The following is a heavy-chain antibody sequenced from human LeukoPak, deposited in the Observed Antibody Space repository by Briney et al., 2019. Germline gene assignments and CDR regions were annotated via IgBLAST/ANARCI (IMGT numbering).Heavy chain of an antibody. Sequence: PGGSLRLSCAASGVTFSTYWMSWVRQAPGKGLEWVANIKQDGSEKYYVDSVKGRFTISRDNAKNSLYLQMNSLRAEDTAVYYCARRAVAASVPFDYWGQGTLVTVSS. D-gene: IGHD6-19*01. J-gene: IGHJ4*02. V-gene: IGHV3-7*01. CDR2: IKQDGSEK. CDR1: GVTFSTYW. CDR3: ARRAVAASVPFDY.